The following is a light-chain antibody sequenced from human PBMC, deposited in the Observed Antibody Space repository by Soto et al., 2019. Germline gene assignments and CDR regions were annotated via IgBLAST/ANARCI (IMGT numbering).Light chain of an antibody. J-gene: IGKJ1*01. Sequence: EIVLTQSPGTLSLSPWERATLSCRASQSVSSSYLAWYQQKPGQAPRLLIYGASSRTTGISDRFSGSGSGTEFTLTISSLQSEDFAVYYCQQYNNWPRTFGQGTKVDIK. CDR1: QSVSSSY. CDR2: GAS. CDR3: QQYNNWPRT. V-gene: IGKV3-20*01.